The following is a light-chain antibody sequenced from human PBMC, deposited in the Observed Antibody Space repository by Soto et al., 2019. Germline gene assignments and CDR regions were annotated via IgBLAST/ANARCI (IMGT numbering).Light chain of an antibody. J-gene: IGLJ3*02. CDR2: QDN. V-gene: IGLV6-57*04. Sequence: NFMLTQPHSVSESPGKTVTISCTRSSGSIAHNYVQWYEQRPGSAPTTMIYQDNHRASGVADRFSGSIDSSSNSASLTISGLKTEEEADYYCQSFGSSDGVFGGGTKLTVL. CDR1: SGSIAHNY. CDR3: QSFGSSDGV.